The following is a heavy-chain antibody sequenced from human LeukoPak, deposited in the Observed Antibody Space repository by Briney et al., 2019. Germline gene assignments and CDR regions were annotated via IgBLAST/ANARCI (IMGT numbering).Heavy chain of an antibody. CDR1: GFTFSTYA. J-gene: IGHJ4*02. CDR2: ISNSGGST. CDR3: ATTYTSSWYNY. Sequence: GGSLRLSCAASGFTFSTYAMSWVRQAPGKGLEWVSVISNSGGSTNYADSVKGRFTISRDNSKNTLYLQMNSLRAEDTALYYCATTYTSSWYNYWGQGTPVTVSS. V-gene: IGHV3-23*01. D-gene: IGHD6-13*01.